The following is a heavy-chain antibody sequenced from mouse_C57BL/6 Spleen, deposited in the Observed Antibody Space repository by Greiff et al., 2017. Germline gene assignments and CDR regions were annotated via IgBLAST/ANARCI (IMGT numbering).Heavy chain of an antibody. CDR1: GYTFTSYW. D-gene: IGHD1-1*01. Sequence: VQLQQPGAELVMPGASVKLSCKASGYTFTSYWMHWVKQRPGQGLEWIGEIDPSDSYTNYNQMFKGKSTLTVDKSSSTAYMQRSSLTSEDSACYYCARELRRFAYWGQGTLVTVSA. CDR2: IDPSDSYT. V-gene: IGHV1-69*01. J-gene: IGHJ3*01. CDR3: ARELRRFAY.